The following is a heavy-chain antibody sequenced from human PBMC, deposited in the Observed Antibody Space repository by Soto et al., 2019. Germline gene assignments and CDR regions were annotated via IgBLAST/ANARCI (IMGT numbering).Heavy chain of an antibody. D-gene: IGHD2-2*01. CDR2: IYPGDSVT. V-gene: IGHV5-51*01. Sequence: PGESLKISCKGSGYSFTTYWIGWVRQMPGRGLEWMGIIYPGDSVTRYSPSFQGQVTISADKSISTAYLQWSSLKASDTAVYFCARHRGYQRIRYGMDVWGQGTTVTVFS. CDR1: GYSFTTYW. CDR3: ARHRGYQRIRYGMDV. J-gene: IGHJ6*02.